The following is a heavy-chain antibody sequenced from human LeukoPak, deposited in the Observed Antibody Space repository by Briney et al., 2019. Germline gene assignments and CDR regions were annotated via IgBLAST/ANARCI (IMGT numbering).Heavy chain of an antibody. D-gene: IGHD6-19*01. CDR1: GFTFSSYA. CDR3: AKVAGAVADEGDFDY. V-gene: IGHV3-23*01. J-gene: IGHJ4*02. CDR2: ISGSGGST. Sequence: GASLRLFCAASGFTFSSYAMSWVRQAPGKGLEWVSAISGSGGSTYYADSVKGRFTISRDNSKNTLYLQMNSLRAEDTAVYYCAKVAGAVADEGDFDYWGQGTLVTVSS.